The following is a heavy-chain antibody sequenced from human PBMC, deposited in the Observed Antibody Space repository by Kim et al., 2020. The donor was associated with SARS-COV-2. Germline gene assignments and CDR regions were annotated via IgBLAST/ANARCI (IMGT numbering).Heavy chain of an antibody. J-gene: IGHJ4*02. D-gene: IGHD3-10*01. CDR1: GFAFSSYE. CDR2: ISSSGTTI. Sequence: GGSLRLSCAASGFAFSSYEMNWVRQAPGKGQEWVSYISSSGTTIYYADSVKGRLTISRDNAKKSLYLQMNSLRAEDTAVYYCAREPPRPGSYYSLDYWGQGTLVTVSS. V-gene: IGHV3-48*03. CDR3: AREPPRPGSYYSLDY.